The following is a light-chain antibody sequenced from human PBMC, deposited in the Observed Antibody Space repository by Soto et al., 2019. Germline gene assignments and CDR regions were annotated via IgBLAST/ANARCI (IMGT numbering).Light chain of an antibody. CDR1: QGVGST. V-gene: IGKV3-15*01. CDR2: DAY. Sequence: EIVMTQSPATLSVSPGERVTLSCRASQGVGSTLAWYRQQPGQAPRLLIYDAYIRATGVPARFSGSGSGTECTLTISSLPSEDFAVYYCQHYKTWPLAFGGGTKVEIK. CDR3: QHYKTWPLA. J-gene: IGKJ4*01.